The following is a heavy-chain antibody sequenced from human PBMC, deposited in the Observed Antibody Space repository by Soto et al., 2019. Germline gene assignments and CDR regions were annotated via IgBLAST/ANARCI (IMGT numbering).Heavy chain of an antibody. CDR2: ISYEGSNK. V-gene: IGHV3-30-3*01. D-gene: IGHD1-1*01. CDR1: GFNFGIYA. J-gene: IGHJ6*01. Sequence: PVGSLRLSCAASGFNFGIYAIHWVRQAPGKGLEWVALISYEGSNKYYADSVKGRFTISRDNSKSTLFLQMDILRLEDTGVYYCARVNPGNHLYYFNGLDVWGQRTSVTVSS. CDR3: ARVNPGNHLYYFNGLDV.